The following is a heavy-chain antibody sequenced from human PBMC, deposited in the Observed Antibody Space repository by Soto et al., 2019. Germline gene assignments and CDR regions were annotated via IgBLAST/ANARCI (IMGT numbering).Heavy chain of an antibody. V-gene: IGHV3-74*01. CDR2: INGDGTGT. D-gene: IGHD3-16*01. CDR1: GFTFSNYR. J-gene: IGHJ4*02. Sequence: EVQLVESGGGLVQPGGSLRLSCAASGFTFSNYRMYWVRQAPGKGLVWVSRINGDGTGTTYADAVKGRFTISRDNAKNTLNLQMNSLRAEDTAVYYCARAGGGLDYRGQGILVTVSS. CDR3: ARAGGGLDY.